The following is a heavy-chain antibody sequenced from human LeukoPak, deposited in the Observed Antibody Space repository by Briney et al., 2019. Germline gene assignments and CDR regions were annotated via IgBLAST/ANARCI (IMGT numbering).Heavy chain of an antibody. CDR1: GAAISTYF. CDR3: ARDFWSGSVGFDP. Sequence: SETLSLTCTVSGAAISTYFWSWIRQSPGKGLEWIGYIYSSGSTKYNPSLKSRVTISVDASKNQFALTLRSLTAADTAVYYCARDFWSGSVGFDPWAREPWSPSPQ. V-gene: IGHV4-59*01. D-gene: IGHD3-3*01. CDR2: IYSSGST. J-gene: IGHJ5*02.